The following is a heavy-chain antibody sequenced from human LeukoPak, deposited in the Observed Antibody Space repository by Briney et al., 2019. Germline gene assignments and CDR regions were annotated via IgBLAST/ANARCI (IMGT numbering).Heavy chain of an antibody. D-gene: IGHD3-10*01. CDR3: ARWQGGDQAGYAFDI. CDR2: IYPGDSDT. Sequence: GESLKISCKGSGHSFTSYWIGWVRQMPGKGLEWMGIIYPGDSDTRYSPSFQGQVTISADKSISTAYLQWSSLKASDTAMYYCARWQGGDQAGYAFDIWGQGTMVTVSS. CDR1: GHSFTSYW. V-gene: IGHV5-51*01. J-gene: IGHJ3*02.